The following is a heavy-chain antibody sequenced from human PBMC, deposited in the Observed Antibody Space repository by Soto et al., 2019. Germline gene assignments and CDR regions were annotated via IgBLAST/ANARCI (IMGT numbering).Heavy chain of an antibody. J-gene: IGHJ5*02. D-gene: IGHD2-2*02. Sequence: PSETLSLTCTVSGASISSYYWSWTRQPPGKGLEWIGYVHYSGTTNYNPSLKSRVTMSVDTSKDQLSLKLSSVTAADTAVYYCARYTRNWFDPCGQGTLVTVSS. CDR2: VHYSGTT. CDR3: ARYTRNWFDP. V-gene: IGHV4-59*01. CDR1: GASISSYY.